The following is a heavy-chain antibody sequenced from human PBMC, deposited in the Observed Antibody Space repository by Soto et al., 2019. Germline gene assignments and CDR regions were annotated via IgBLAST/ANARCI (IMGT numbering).Heavy chain of an antibody. J-gene: IGHJ4*02. D-gene: IGHD2-8*02. CDR3: VVVYAIGGGGFDY. V-gene: IGHV1-69*01. CDR1: GGTFSSYA. CDR2: IIPICGTA. Sequence: QVQLVQSGDEVKKPGSSVKVYCKASGGTFSSYAISWVRQAPVQGLEWMGGIIPICGTANYAQKFQGRVTSTADESTSTAYMELSSLISEGTAGYYCVVVYAIGGGGFDYWGQGTLVTVSS.